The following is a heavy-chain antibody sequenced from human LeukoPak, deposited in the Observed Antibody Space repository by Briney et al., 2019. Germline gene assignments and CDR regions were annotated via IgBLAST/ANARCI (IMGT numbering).Heavy chain of an antibody. CDR3: ARLYDSSGYYYTPDAFDI. CDR1: GGTFSSYA. Sequence: GASVKVSCKASGGTFSSYAISWVRQAPGQGLEWMGRIIPIFGTANYAQKFQGRVTITTDESTSTAYMELSSLRSEDTAVYYCARLYDSSGYYYTPDAFDIWGQGTMVTVSS. J-gene: IGHJ3*02. CDR2: IIPIFGTA. V-gene: IGHV1-69*05. D-gene: IGHD3-22*01.